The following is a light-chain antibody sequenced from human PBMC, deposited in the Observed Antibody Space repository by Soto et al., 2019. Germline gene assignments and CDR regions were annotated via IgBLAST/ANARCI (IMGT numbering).Light chain of an antibody. CDR1: QTINIY. V-gene: IGKV1-39*01. CDR3: QQCYRSPYT. Sequence: IQLTQSPSSLSASVGDTVTVTCRASQTINIYLNWYQQKPGKAPELLIYAASSLQSGVPSRFSGGGSRTDFTLTIYSLQPEDFATYYCQQCYRSPYTFGQGTTLEMK. J-gene: IGKJ2*01. CDR2: AAS.